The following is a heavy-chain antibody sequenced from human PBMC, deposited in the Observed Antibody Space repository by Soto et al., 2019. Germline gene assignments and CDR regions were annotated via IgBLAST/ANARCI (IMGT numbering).Heavy chain of an antibody. CDR1: GFTVSISY. J-gene: IGHJ4*02. V-gene: IGHV3-66*01. D-gene: IGHD1-1*01. Sequence: GGSLRLSCAASGFTVSISYMTWVRQVPGKGLEWVSIIYSDGHTYYADSVKGRFTISRDNAKNSLYLQMNSLRAEDTAVYYCAREDPRGGMDYWGQGTLVTVSS. CDR2: IYSDGHT. CDR3: AREDPRGGMDY.